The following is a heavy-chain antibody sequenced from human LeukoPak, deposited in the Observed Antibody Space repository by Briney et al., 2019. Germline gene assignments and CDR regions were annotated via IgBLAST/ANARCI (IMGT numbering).Heavy chain of an antibody. CDR1: GFTFSDYY. Sequence: GGSLRLSCSASGFTFSDYYMSWIRQAPGKGLEWVSYICTSSSYTNYADSVKGRFTISRDNAKNSLYLQMNSLRDEDTAVYYCATPMYYYDSSGYYGGYYFDYWGQGTLVTVSS. CDR2: ICTSSSYT. V-gene: IGHV3-11*06. D-gene: IGHD3-22*01. J-gene: IGHJ4*02. CDR3: ATPMYYYDSSGYYGGYYFDY.